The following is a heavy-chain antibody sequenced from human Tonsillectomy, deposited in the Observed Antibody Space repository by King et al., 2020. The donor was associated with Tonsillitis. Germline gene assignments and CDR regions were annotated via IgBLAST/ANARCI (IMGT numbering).Heavy chain of an antibody. CDR1: GYTFTAYD. Sequence: QLVQSGAEVKRPGASVKVSCKASGYTFTAYDIKWVRQAPGQGLELMGWMNPARGDTGYVQKFQGRVTMTRNTSISTAYMELTSLRSEDTARYYCTRFNWGRNYYGMDVWGQGTTVIVSS. CDR2: MNPARGDT. D-gene: IGHD7-27*01. CDR3: TRFNWGRNYYGMDV. J-gene: IGHJ6*02. V-gene: IGHV1-8*01.